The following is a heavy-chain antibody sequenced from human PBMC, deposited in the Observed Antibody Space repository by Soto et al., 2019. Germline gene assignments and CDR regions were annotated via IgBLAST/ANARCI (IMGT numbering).Heavy chain of an antibody. J-gene: IGHJ5*02. D-gene: IGHD4-17*01. CDR2: IYYSGST. V-gene: IGHV4-39*01. CDR1: GGSISSSSYY. CDR3: ERSPAYGDYANLDT. Sequence: PSETLSLTCTVSGGSISSSSYYWGWIRQPPGKGLEWIGSIYYSGSTYYNPSLKSRVTMSVDTSKNQFSLKLSSVTAADTAVYYCERSPAYGDYANLDTWGQGTLVTVSS.